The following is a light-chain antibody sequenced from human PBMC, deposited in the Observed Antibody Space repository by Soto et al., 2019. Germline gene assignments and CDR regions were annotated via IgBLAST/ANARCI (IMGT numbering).Light chain of an antibody. Sequence: EIVLTQSPGTLSLSPGERATLSCRASQSVSSSYLAWYQQKPGQAPRLLIYGAYSRATVIPHRFSGSGSGTDFTLTISRLEPEDFAVYYCQQYGSSPYTFGQGTKLEIK. CDR3: QQYGSSPYT. CDR1: QSVSSSY. J-gene: IGKJ2*01. V-gene: IGKV3-20*01. CDR2: GAY.